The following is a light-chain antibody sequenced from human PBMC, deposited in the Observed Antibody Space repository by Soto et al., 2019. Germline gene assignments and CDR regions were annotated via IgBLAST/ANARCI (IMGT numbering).Light chain of an antibody. J-gene: IGLJ1*01. Sequence: QSVLTQPASVSGSPGQSITISCTGTSSDVGGYNYVSWYQQHPGKVPKLIIYEVSNRPSGISNRFSGSKSGNTASLTISGLQAEDEADYYCSSYTSRSIYVFRIATKVTVL. V-gene: IGLV2-14*03. CDR3: SSYTSRSIYV. CDR2: EVS. CDR1: SSDVGGYNY.